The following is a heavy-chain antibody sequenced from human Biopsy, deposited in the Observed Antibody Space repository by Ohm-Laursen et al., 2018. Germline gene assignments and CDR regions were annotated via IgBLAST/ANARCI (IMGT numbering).Heavy chain of an antibody. CDR1: GFSFTGYY. V-gene: IGHV1-2*02. D-gene: IGHD6-19*01. J-gene: IGHJ4*02. CDR3: ALQSVAQMKNFDY. Sequence: ASVNVSCKASGFSFTGYYIHWVRQAPGQGLEWMGWISLKSGGTNYAQKFQGNITMTKNTSMSTAYMEMSRLRSDDTAVYYCALQSVAQMKNFDYWGQGTLVTVSS. CDR2: ISLKSGGT.